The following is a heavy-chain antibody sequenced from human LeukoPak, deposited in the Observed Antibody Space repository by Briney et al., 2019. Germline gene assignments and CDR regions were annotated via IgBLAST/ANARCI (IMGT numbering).Heavy chain of an antibody. V-gene: IGHV3-13*01. Sequence: GGSLRLSCAASGFTLSSYDMHWVRQATGKGLEWVSAIGTAGDTYYPGSVKGRFTISRENAKNSLYLQMNSLRAGDTAVYYCARQSGYYGMDVWGQGTTVTVSS. CDR3: ARQSGYYGMDV. J-gene: IGHJ6*02. CDR2: IGTAGDT. D-gene: IGHD3-10*01. CDR1: GFTLSSYD.